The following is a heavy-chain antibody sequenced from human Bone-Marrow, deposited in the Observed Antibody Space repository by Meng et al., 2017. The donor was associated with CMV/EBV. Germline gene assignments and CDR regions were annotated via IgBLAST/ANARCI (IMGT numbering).Heavy chain of an antibody. J-gene: IGHJ4*02. V-gene: IGHV3-66*01. CDR1: GFNVMSNY. Sequence: LYCAVSGFNVMSNYMSWVRQAPGKGLEWVSLIYSGGSTYYADSVKGRFTISRDNSKNTLYLQMNSLRAEDTAVYYCARGGGGVPLDYWGQGTLVTVSS. CDR3: ARGGGGVPLDY. D-gene: IGHD3-16*01. CDR2: IYSGGST.